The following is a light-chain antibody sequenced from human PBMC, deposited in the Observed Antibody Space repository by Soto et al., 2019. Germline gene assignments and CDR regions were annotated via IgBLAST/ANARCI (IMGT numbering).Light chain of an antibody. CDR2: GAS. CDR3: QQYNNWPWT. Sequence: EIVMTQSPATLSVSPGERATLSCRASQSVSSNLAWYQQKPGQAPRLLIYGASTRATGIPARFSGSGSGTEFTLTISSLRSEDFAVYYCQQYNNWPWTVGQGTKVDIK. V-gene: IGKV3-15*01. CDR1: QSVSSN. J-gene: IGKJ1*01.